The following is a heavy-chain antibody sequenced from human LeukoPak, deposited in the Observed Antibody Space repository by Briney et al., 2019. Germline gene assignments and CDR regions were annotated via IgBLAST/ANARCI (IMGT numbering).Heavy chain of an antibody. CDR2: IVVGSGNT. CDR1: GFTFTSSA. Sequence: SVKVSCKASGFTFTSSAMQWVRQARGQRLEWIGWIVVGSGNTNYAQKFQERVTITRDMSASTAYMELSSLRSEDTAVYYCAAGWVCSGGSCYYYFDYWGQGTLVTVSS. CDR3: AAGWVCSGGSCYYYFDY. D-gene: IGHD2-15*01. V-gene: IGHV1-58*02. J-gene: IGHJ4*02.